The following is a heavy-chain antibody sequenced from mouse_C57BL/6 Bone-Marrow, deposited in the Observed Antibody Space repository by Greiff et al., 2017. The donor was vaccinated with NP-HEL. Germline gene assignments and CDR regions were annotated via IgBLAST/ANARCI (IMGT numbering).Heavy chain of an antibody. CDR1: GYAFSSSW. V-gene: IGHV1-82*01. CDR2: IYPGDGDT. Sequence: QVQLQQSGPELVKPGASVKISCKASGYAFSSSWMNWVKQRPGKGLEWIGRIYPGDGDTNYNGKFKGKATLTADKSSSTAYMQLSRLTSEDSAVYFCARAYYYGSSYDAMDYWGQGTSVTVSS. J-gene: IGHJ4*01. CDR3: ARAYYYGSSYDAMDY. D-gene: IGHD1-1*01.